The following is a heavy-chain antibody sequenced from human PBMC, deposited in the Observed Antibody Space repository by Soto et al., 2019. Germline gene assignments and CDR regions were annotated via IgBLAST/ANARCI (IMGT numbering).Heavy chain of an antibody. V-gene: IGHV4-31*03. D-gene: IGHD1-26*01. CDR1: AGSISSGGYY. Sequence: QVQLQESGPGLVKPSQTLSLTCSVSAGSISSGGYYWSWIRQHPEKGLEWIGYIYYSGSTNYIPSLKRRLSISVDTSSNRFSLDLRSVTAADTVIYYWARHSASWQWFDYWGQGTLVTVSS. CDR3: ARHSASWQWFDY. J-gene: IGHJ5*01. CDR2: IYYSGST.